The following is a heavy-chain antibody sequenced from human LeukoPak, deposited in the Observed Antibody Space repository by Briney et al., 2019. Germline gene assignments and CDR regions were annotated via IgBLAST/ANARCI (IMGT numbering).Heavy chain of an antibody. CDR3: ARDRIVGAFIDWFDP. CDR1: GYTFTSYG. D-gene: IGHD1-26*01. J-gene: IGHJ5*02. V-gene: IGHV1-18*01. Sequence: ASVKVSCKASGYTFTSYGISWVRQAPGQGLEWMGWISAYNGNTNYAQKLQGRVTMTTDTSTSTAYMELRSLRSEDTAVYYCARDRIVGAFIDWFDPWGQGTLVTVSS. CDR2: ISAYNGNT.